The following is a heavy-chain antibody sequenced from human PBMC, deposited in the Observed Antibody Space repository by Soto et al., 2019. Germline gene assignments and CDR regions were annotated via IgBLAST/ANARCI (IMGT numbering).Heavy chain of an antibody. CDR1: GGTFSSYA. D-gene: IGHD2-2*01. CDR3: ARVIPGVEAWFDP. J-gene: IGHJ5*02. V-gene: IGHV1-69*13. CDR2: IIPIFGTA. Sequence: SVKVSCKTSGGTFSSYAISWVRPAPGQGLEWMGGIIPIFGTANYAQKFQGRVTITADESTSTAYMELSSLRSEDTAVYYCARVIPGVEAWFDPWGQGTLVTVSS.